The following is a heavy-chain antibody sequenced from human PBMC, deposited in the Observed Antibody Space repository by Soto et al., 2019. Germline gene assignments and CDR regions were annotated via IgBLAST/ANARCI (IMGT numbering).Heavy chain of an antibody. Sequence: PGGSLRLSCSASGFTFSSYAMHWVRQAPGKGLEYVSAISSNGGSTYYADSVKGRFTISRDNSKNTLYLQMSSLRAEDTAVYYCVKDGSSITIFGVGYYGMDVWGQGTTVTVSS. J-gene: IGHJ6*02. CDR2: ISSNGGST. CDR3: VKDGSSITIFGVGYYGMDV. CDR1: GFTFSSYA. V-gene: IGHV3-64D*08. D-gene: IGHD3-3*01.